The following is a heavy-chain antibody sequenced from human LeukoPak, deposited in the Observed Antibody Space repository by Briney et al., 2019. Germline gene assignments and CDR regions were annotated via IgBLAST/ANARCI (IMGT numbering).Heavy chain of an antibody. V-gene: IGHV1-69*01. CDR2: IIPIFGTA. J-gene: IGHJ6*02. D-gene: IGHD6-13*01. Sequence: GSSVEVSCKASGGTFSSYAISWVRQAPGQGLEWMGGIIPIFGTANYAQKFQGRVTITADESTSTAYMELSSLRSEDTAVYYCARRAPHGQQLVRGYYYGMDVWGQGTTVTVSS. CDR1: GGTFSSYA. CDR3: ARRAPHGQQLVRGYYYGMDV.